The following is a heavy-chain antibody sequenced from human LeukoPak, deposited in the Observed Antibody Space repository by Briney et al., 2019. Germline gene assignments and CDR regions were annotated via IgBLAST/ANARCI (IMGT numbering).Heavy chain of an antibody. Sequence: SGGSLRLSCTASGFTFSIYGLHWVRQAPGKGLEWVAFIRHDGSSQYYADSVKRRFTISRDNSKNTLYLQMDSLKPEDTAVYYCAKEQRLWFGELCPIGNWGQGTLVTVSS. V-gene: IGHV3-30*02. CDR1: GFTFSIYG. CDR2: IRHDGSSQ. D-gene: IGHD3-10*01. J-gene: IGHJ4*02. CDR3: AKEQRLWFGELCPIGN.